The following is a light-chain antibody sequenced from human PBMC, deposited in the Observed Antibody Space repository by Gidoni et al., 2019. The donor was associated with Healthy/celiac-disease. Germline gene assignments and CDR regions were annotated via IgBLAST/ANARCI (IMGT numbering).Light chain of an antibody. V-gene: IGKV1-5*03. CDR1: QSISSW. CDR3: QQYNSYSGT. Sequence: DIQMTQSPSTLSASVGDRVTITCRASQSISSWLAWYQQKPGKDPKLLIYKASSLESGVPSRFSGSGSGTEFTLTISSLQPDDFATYYCQQYNSYSGTFXQXTKLEIK. J-gene: IGKJ2*01. CDR2: KAS.